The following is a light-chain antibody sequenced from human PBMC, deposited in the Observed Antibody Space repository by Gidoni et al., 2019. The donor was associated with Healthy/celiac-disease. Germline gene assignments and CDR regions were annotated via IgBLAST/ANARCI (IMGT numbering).Light chain of an antibody. CDR2: GAS. CDR1: QRVSSSY. Sequence: VLTLSPGTLSLSPGERATLSCRTSQRVSSSYLDWYQQKPGQAPRLIIYGASSRATGIPDRFSGSGSGTDFTLTISRLEPEDFAVYYCQQYGSSPQQYTFGQGTKLEIK. V-gene: IGKV3-20*01. CDR3: QQYGSSPQQYT. J-gene: IGKJ2*01.